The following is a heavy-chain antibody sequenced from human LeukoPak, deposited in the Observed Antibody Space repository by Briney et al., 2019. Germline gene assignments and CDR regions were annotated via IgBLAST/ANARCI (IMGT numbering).Heavy chain of an antibody. CDR3: AKDASIASRASPDY. Sequence: GGSLRLSCAASGFTFSSHGMHWVRQAPGKGLEWVAVISYDGSYKYYADSVKGRFTISRDNSKNTLYLQMNNLRPEDTAVYYCAKDASIASRASPDYWGQGAQVTVSS. V-gene: IGHV3-30*18. J-gene: IGHJ4*02. CDR1: GFTFSSHG. D-gene: IGHD6-6*01. CDR2: ISYDGSYK.